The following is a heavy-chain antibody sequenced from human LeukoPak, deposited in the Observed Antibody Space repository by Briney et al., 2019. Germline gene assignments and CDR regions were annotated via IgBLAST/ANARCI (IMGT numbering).Heavy chain of an antibody. Sequence: SETLSLTCTVSGGSISPYYWSWIRQPAGKGLEWIGRIYTSGSTNYNPSLKSRVTISVDTSKNQFSLKLSSVTAADTAVYYCARGRSGYDRYYYYYYMDVWGKGTTVTVSS. D-gene: IGHD5-12*01. J-gene: IGHJ6*03. V-gene: IGHV4-4*07. CDR3: ARGRSGYDRYYYYYYMDV. CDR2: IYTSGST. CDR1: GGSISPYY.